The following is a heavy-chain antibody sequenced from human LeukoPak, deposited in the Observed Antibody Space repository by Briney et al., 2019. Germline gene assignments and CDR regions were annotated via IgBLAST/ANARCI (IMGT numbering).Heavy chain of an antibody. J-gene: IGHJ4*02. CDR3: AKEDRLTMVRGVIPRVPTDY. V-gene: IGHV3-30*18. Sequence: PGRSLRLSCAASGFTFSSYGMHWVRQAPGKGLEWVAVISYDGSNKYYADSVKGRFTISSDNSKNTLYLQMNSLRAEDTAVYYCAKEDRLTMVRGVIPRVPTDYWGQGTLVTVSS. CDR1: GFTFSSYG. D-gene: IGHD3-10*01. CDR2: ISYDGSNK.